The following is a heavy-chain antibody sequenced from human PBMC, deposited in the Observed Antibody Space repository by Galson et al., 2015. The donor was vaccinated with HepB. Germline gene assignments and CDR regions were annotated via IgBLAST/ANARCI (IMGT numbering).Heavy chain of an antibody. CDR2: ISSDGGTK. CDR3: VKESGIPQYGAYFDY. J-gene: IGHJ4*02. CDR1: GFILSNYG. D-gene: IGHD4/OR15-4a*01. V-gene: IGHV3-30*18. Sequence: SLRLSCAASGFILSNYGMQWVRQPPGRGLQWVAVISSDGGTKYYADSVKGRFTISRDTSKNMLHLQINSLRTEDTAVYYCVKESGIPQYGAYFDYWGQGALVTVSS.